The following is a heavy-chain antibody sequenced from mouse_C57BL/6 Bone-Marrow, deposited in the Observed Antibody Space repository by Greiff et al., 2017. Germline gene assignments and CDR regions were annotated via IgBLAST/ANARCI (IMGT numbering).Heavy chain of an antibody. CDR2: IDPSDSYT. CDR1: GYTFTSYW. V-gene: IGHV1-50*01. Sequence: QVQLKESGAELVKPGASVKLSCKASGYTFTSYWMQWVKQRPGQGLEWIGEIDPSDSYTNYNQKFKGKATLTVDTSSSTAYMQLSSLTSEDSAVYYCALYGNYVFYAMDYWGQGTSVTVSS. CDR3: ALYGNYVFYAMDY. D-gene: IGHD2-1*01. J-gene: IGHJ4*01.